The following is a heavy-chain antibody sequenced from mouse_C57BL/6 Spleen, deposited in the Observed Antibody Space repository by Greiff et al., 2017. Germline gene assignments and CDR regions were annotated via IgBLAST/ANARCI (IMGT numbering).Heavy chain of an antibody. CDR2: INPGSGST. V-gene: IGHV1-55*01. CDR1: GSTFTCYW. J-gene: IGHJ4*01. CDR3: ARGSDCDGGSYYAMDY. Sequence: VQLQQSGAELVKPGASVKMSCKASGSTFTCYWITWVKQRPGQGLEWIGVINPGSGSTNYNEKFKSKATLTVDTSSSTAYMQLSSLTSEDSAVSYCARGSDCDGGSYYAMDYWAQGTSVTVSS. D-gene: IGHD1-1*01.